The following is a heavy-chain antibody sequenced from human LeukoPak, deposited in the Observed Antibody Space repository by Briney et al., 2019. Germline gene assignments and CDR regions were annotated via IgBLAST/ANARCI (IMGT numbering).Heavy chain of an antibody. D-gene: IGHD4-11*01. CDR3: ARLQFQVYYYYYMDV. CDR1: GGSISSGSYY. J-gene: IGHJ6*03. V-gene: IGHV4-61*02. Sequence: SQTLSLTCTVSGGSISSGSYYWSWIRQPAGKGLEWIGRIYTSGSTNYNPSLKSRVTISVDTSKNQFSLKLSSVTAADTAVYYCARLQFQVYYYYYMDVWGKGTTVTVSS. CDR2: IYTSGST.